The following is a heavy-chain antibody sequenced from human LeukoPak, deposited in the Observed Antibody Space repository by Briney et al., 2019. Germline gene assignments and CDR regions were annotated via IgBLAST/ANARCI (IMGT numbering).Heavy chain of an antibody. J-gene: IGHJ5*02. CDR3: ARVPSVAVPASQCGFDP. Sequence: PSETLSLTCAVYGGSFSPYSRTWIRQPPGKGLEWIGEVNHSGSTNYNPSLKSRVTISVDTSKNQFSLRLSSVTAADTAVYYCARVPSVAVPASQCGFDPWGQGALVTVSS. CDR1: GGSFSPYS. D-gene: IGHD6-19*01. CDR2: VNHSGST. V-gene: IGHV4-34*01.